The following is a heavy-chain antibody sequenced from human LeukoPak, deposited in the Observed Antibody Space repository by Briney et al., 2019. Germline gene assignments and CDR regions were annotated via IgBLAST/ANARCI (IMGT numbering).Heavy chain of an antibody. D-gene: IGHD7-27*01. CDR2: IYNSGTT. J-gene: IGHJ6*02. CDR3: AKIAVLGTPYYGMDV. CDR1: GASITSYY. V-gene: IGHV4-59*01. Sequence: PSETLSLTCTVSGASITSYYWTWIRQPPGKGLEWIGYIYNSGTTNYNPSLKSRVTISVDTSKNQLSLKLRSVTAADTAVYYCAKIAVLGTPYYGMDVWGQGTTATVSS.